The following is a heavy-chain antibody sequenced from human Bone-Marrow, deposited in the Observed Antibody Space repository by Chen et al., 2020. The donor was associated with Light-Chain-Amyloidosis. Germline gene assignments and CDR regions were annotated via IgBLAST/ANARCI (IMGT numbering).Heavy chain of an antibody. CDR1: GSTLPNYW. J-gene: IGHJ4*02. V-gene: IGHV5-51*01. CDR2: IYPDDSDA. D-gene: IGHD5-12*01. CDR3: ARRRDGYNFDY. Sequence: EVQLVQSGPAVKKPGESLKIPCKVPGSTLPNYWIGWVRQMPGKGLEWMGVIYPDDSDARYSPSFEGQVTISADKSITTAYLQWRSLKASDTAMYYCARRRDGYNFDYWGQGTLVTVSS.